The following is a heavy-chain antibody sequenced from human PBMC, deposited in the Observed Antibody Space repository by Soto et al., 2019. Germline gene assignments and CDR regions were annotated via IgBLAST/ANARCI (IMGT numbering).Heavy chain of an antibody. CDR2: ISYDGSNK. Sequence: AGSLRLSCAASGFTFSSYAMHWVRQAPGKGLERVAVISYDGSNKYYADSVKGRLTISRDNSKNTLYLQMNSLTAEDRAVYICARDHDYHGSRCPPLGYWGMDVWGQATTV. V-gene: IGHV3-30-3*01. D-gene: IGHD3-10*01. J-gene: IGHJ6*02. CDR3: ARDHDYHGSRCPPLGYWGMDV. CDR1: GFTFSSYA.